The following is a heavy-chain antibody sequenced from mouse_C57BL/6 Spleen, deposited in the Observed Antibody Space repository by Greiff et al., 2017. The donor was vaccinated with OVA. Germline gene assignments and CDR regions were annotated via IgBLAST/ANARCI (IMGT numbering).Heavy chain of an antibody. D-gene: IGHD1-1*01. J-gene: IGHJ1*03. Sequence: VQLQQSGPELVKPGASVKLSCKASGYTFTDYYMNWVKQSHGQSLEWIGDINPNNGGTSYNQKFKGKATLTVDKSSSTAYMELRSLTSEDSAVYYCARPYGSSPFGYFDVWGTGTTVTVSS. CDR1: GYTFTDYY. CDR2: INPNNGGT. CDR3: ARPYGSSPFGYFDV. V-gene: IGHV1-26*01.